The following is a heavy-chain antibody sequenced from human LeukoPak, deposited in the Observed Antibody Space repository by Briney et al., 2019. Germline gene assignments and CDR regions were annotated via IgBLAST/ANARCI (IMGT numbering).Heavy chain of an antibody. CDR2: IYNGVNT. J-gene: IGHJ3*02. V-gene: IGHV4-61*01. CDR1: GASVSSASY. Sequence: SETLSLTCTVSGASVSSASYWSWIRQPPGKGVEWIAHIYNGVNTNYNPSLKSRVTISVDTSKNQFSLKLSSVTAADTAVYYCARVPGKNYNFWSGRGFDIWGQGTMVTVSS. CDR3: ARVPGKNYNFWSGRGFDI. D-gene: IGHD3-3*01.